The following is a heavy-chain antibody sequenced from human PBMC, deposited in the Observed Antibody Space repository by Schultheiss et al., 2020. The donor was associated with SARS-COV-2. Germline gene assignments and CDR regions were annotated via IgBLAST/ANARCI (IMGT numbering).Heavy chain of an antibody. Sequence: GGSLRLSCAASGFTFNTYSINWVRQAPGKGLEWVSAISGSGGSTYYADSVKGRFTISRDNSKNTLYLQMNSLRAEDTAVYYCASDVLLWFGEPRYFDYWGQGTLVTVSS. V-gene: IGHV3-23*01. CDR1: GFTFNTYS. CDR2: ISGSGGST. CDR3: ASDVLLWFGEPRYFDY. D-gene: IGHD3-10*01. J-gene: IGHJ4*02.